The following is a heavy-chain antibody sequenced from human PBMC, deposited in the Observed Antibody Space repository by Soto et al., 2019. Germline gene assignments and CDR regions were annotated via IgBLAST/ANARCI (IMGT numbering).Heavy chain of an antibody. J-gene: IGHJ5*02. CDR2: IYHSGST. CDR3: ARAWTYYDILTGYSKGGRWFDP. CDR1: GGSISSGGYS. V-gene: IGHV4-30-2*01. D-gene: IGHD3-9*01. Sequence: PSDTLSLTCAVSGGSISSGGYSWSWIRQPPGKGLEWIGYIYHSGSTYYNPSLKSRVTISVDTSKNQFSLKLSPVTAADTAVYYCARAWTYYDILTGYSKGGRWFDPWGQGTQVTVSS.